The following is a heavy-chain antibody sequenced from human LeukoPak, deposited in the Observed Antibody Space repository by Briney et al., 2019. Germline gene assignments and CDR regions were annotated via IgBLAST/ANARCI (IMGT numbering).Heavy chain of an antibody. V-gene: IGHV4-34*01. CDR2: INHSGST. D-gene: IGHD3-22*01. CDR3: ARKVSNCYDSSGYFDY. Sequence: SETLSLTCAVYGGTFSGYYWSWIRQPPGKGLEWIADINHSGSTNYNPSRKSRGTISVDTSKNQCSLELSSVTAADTGVYYCARKVSNCYDSSGYFDYWGEGTLVTVSS. J-gene: IGHJ4*02. CDR1: GGTFSGYY.